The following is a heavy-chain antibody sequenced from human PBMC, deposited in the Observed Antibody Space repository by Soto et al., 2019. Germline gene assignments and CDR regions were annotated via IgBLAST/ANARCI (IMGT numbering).Heavy chain of an antibody. CDR2: IIPIFVTA. CDR3: ARGKAVLRYLRAPLDV. D-gene: IGHD3-9*01. CDR1: GGTFSSYA. Sequence: GASVKVFCKASGGTFSSYAISLVRQAPGQGLEWMGGIIPIFVTANYAQKFQCRVTITADKSTRTAYMELNSLRSEDTAVYYCARGKAVLRYLRAPLDVWGQGTTVTVSS. V-gene: IGHV1-69*06. J-gene: IGHJ6*02.